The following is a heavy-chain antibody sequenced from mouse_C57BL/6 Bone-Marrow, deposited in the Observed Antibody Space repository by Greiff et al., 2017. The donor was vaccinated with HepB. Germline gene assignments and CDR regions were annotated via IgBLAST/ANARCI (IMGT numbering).Heavy chain of an antibody. D-gene: IGHD1-1*01. Sequence: EVQLQQSGPELVKPGASVKISCKASGYTFTDYYMNWVKQSHGKSLEWIGDINPNNGGTSYNQKFKGKATLTVDKSSSTAYMELRSLTSEDSAVYYCARTHYYGRSYWYFDVWGTGTTVTVSS. CDR2: INPNNGGT. CDR1: GYTFTDYY. CDR3: ARTHYYGRSYWYFDV. J-gene: IGHJ1*03. V-gene: IGHV1-26*01.